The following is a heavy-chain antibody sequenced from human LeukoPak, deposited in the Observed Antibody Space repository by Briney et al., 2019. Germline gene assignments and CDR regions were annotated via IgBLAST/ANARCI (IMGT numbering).Heavy chain of an antibody. V-gene: IGHV1-8*01. J-gene: IGHJ6*02. CDR3: ARGSGMIVVDYGMDV. Sequence: ASVKVSCKASGYTFTSYDINWVRQATGQGLEWMGWMNPNSGNTGYAQKFQGRVTMTRNTSIGTAYMELSSLRSEDTAVYYCARGSGMIVVDYGMDVWGQGTTVTVSS. D-gene: IGHD3-22*01. CDR1: GYTFTSYD. CDR2: MNPNSGNT.